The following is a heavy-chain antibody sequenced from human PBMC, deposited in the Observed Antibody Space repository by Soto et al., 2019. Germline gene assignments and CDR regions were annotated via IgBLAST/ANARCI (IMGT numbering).Heavy chain of an antibody. CDR3: ARRPAYDSSGYVQFDP. CDR2: LYYSGSP. Sequence: QLQQSGPGLVKPSETLSLTCSVSGDSISINTHFWDWIRQPPGKGLEWIGTLYYSGSPYYNPSVKTRVTISVDTFKNQFALKLASVPAADTAVYYCARRPAYDSSGYVQFDPWGQGTLVTVLS. J-gene: IGHJ5*02. D-gene: IGHD3-22*01. V-gene: IGHV4-39*01. CDR1: GDSISINTHF.